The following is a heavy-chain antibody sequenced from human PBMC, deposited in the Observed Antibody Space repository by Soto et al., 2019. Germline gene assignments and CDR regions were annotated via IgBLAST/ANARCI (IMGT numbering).Heavy chain of an antibody. CDR1: GGSISSGGHY. CDR2: IYYSGST. V-gene: IGHV4-31*03. J-gene: IGHJ6*02. Sequence: SETLSLTCTVSGGSISSGGHYWSWIRQHPGKGLEWIGYIYYSGSTYYNPSLKSRVTISVDTSKNQFSLKLSSVTAADTAVYYCARDCSSTSCHAYGMDVWGQGTTVTVSS. CDR3: ARDCSSTSCHAYGMDV. D-gene: IGHD2-2*01.